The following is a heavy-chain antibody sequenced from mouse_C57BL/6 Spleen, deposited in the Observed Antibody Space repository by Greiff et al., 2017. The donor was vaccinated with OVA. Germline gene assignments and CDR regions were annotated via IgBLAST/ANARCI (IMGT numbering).Heavy chain of an antibody. CDR3: ERGDYDGSSRFAY. Sequence: VQLQESGAELVKPGASVKMSCKASGYTFTTYPIEWMKQNHGKILEWIGNFHPYNDDTKYNAKLKGKATLTVEKSYSTVYFELSRLTNDDSAVYYCERGDYDGSSRFAYWGQGTLVTVSA. D-gene: IGHD1-1*01. CDR1: GYTFTTYP. V-gene: IGHV1-47*01. J-gene: IGHJ3*01. CDR2: FHPYNDDT.